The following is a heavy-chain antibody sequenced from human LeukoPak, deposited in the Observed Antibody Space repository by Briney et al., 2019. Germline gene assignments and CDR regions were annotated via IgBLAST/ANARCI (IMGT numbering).Heavy chain of an antibody. Sequence: SETLSLTCAVSGDSISTSTWWNWVRQPPGKGLEWIGEINHSGSTNYNPSLKSRVTISVDTSKNQFSLKLSSVTAADTAVYYCARSRWTVVSPFDYWGQGTLVTVSS. J-gene: IGHJ4*02. CDR1: GDSISTSTW. V-gene: IGHV4-4*02. CDR2: INHSGST. CDR3: ARSRWTVVSPFDY. D-gene: IGHD4-23*01.